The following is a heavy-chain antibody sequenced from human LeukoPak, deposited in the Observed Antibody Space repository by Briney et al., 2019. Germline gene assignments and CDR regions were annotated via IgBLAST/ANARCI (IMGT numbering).Heavy chain of an antibody. CDR1: GFTVNSNY. J-gene: IGHJ4*02. CDR2: IYSGGST. V-gene: IGHV3-66*01. D-gene: IGHD3-22*01. Sequence: GGSLRLSCAASGFTVNSNYMSWVRQAPGKGLEWVPLIYSGGSTYYADSVKGRFTISRDNSKNTLYLQMNSLRAEDTAVYYCARDRCDRCYYFDYWGQGTLVTVSS. CDR3: ARDRCDRCYYFDY.